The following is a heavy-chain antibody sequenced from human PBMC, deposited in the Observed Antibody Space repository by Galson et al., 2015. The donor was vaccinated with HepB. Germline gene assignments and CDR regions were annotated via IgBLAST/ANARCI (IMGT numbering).Heavy chain of an antibody. CDR1: EVNLGESA. J-gene: IGHJ4*02. Sequence: APRLCYGVAEVNLGESAISCVRHAPGTGVEWQGYIRTTGYGETTEYAASVTGRFTIPRDDSNSVAYLQINSLKSDDTAVYYCTREDSGYDWRPDYWGQGTLVTGCS. CDR2: IRTTGYGETT. CDR3: TREDSGYDWRPDY. D-gene: IGHD5-12*01. V-gene: IGHV3-49*04.